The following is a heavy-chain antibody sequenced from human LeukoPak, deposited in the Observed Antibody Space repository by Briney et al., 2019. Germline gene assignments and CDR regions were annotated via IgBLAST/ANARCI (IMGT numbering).Heavy chain of an antibody. CDR3: AKVTGYSYGYDYYGMDV. Sequence: GGSLRLSCAASGFTFSSYGMSWVRQAPGKGLEWVSEISGSGGVTNYADSVKGRFTISRDNSKNTLYLQMSSLRVEDTAVYYCAKVTGYSYGYDYYGMDVWGQGTTVTVSS. CDR2: ISGSGGVT. D-gene: IGHD5-18*01. J-gene: IGHJ6*02. CDR1: GFTFSSYG. V-gene: IGHV3-23*01.